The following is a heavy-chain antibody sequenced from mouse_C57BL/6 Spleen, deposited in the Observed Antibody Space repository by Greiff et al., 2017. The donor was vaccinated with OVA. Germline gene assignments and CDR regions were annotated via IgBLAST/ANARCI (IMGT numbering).Heavy chain of an antibody. D-gene: IGHD1-1*01. CDR1: GYTFTDYN. J-gene: IGHJ2*01. CDR3: ANYYGSSYGY. Sequence: EVKLMESGPELVKPGASVKMSCKASGYTFTDYNMHWVKQSHGKSLEWIGYINPNNGGTSYNQKFKGKATLTVNKSSSTAYMELRSLTSEDSAVYYCANYYGSSYGYWGQGTTLTVSS. V-gene: IGHV1-22*01. CDR2: INPNNGGT.